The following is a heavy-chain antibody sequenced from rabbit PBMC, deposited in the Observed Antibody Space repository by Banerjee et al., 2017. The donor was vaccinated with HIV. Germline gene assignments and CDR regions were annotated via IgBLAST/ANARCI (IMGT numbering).Heavy chain of an antibody. CDR3: ARDPYGRVSSSSELIL. D-gene: IGHD1-1*01. Sequence: QEQLEESGGDLVKPGATLTLTCKASGIDFGSGYYMCWVRQAPGKGLEWIGCIYTGSGNTWYASWAKGRFTISKTSSTTVTLQMTSLTAADTATYFCARDPYGRVSSSSELILWGQGTLVTVS. CDR2: IYTGSGNT. J-gene: IGHJ3*01. CDR1: GIDFGSGYY. V-gene: IGHV1S45*01.